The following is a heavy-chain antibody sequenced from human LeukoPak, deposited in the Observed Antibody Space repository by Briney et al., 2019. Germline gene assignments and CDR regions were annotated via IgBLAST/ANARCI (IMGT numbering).Heavy chain of an antibody. CDR3: SKGYCSSTNCKESFFDY. D-gene: IGHD2-2*01. Sequence: GGSLRLSCAASGFTFSSYAMNWVRQAPGKGLEWVSTISASGGSTYYFVKGRFTISRDNSKNTLYLQMNSLRAEDTAVYYCSKGYCSSTNCKESFFDYWGQGTLVTVSS. CDR2: ISASGGST. J-gene: IGHJ4*02. V-gene: IGHV3-23*01. CDR1: GFTFSSYA.